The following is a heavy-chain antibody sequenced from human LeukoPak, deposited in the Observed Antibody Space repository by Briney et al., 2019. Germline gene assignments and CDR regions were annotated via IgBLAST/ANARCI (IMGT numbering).Heavy chain of an antibody. CDR3: ARGPTIVGAIYFDY. D-gene: IGHD1-26*01. CDR1: GFTFSSYW. J-gene: IGHJ4*02. Sequence: PGGSLGLSCAAFGFTFSSYWMSWVRQAPGKGLEWVANIKQDGSEKYYVDSVKGRFTISRDNAKNSLYLQMNSLRAEDTAVYYCARGPTIVGAIYFDYWGQGTLVTVSS. V-gene: IGHV3-7*03. CDR2: IKQDGSEK.